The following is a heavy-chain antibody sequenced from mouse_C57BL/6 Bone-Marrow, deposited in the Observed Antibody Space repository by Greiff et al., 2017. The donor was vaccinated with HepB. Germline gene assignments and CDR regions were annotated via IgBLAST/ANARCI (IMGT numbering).Heavy chain of an antibody. D-gene: IGHD1-1*01. Sequence: QVQLQQPGAELVMPGASVKLSCKASGYTFTSYWMHWVKQRPGQGLEWIGEIDPSDSYTKYNQKFKGKSTLTVDKSSSTAYMQLSSLTSEDSAVYYCARGGTVVARNFDYWGQGTTLTVSS. CDR1: GYTFTSYW. J-gene: IGHJ2*01. V-gene: IGHV1-69*01. CDR2: IDPSDSYT. CDR3: ARGGTVVARNFDY.